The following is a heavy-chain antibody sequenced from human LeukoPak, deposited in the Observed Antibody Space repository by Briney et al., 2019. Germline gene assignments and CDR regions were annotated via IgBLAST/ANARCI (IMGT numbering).Heavy chain of an antibody. Sequence: KPPETLSLTCAVYGGSFSGYYWSWIRQPPGKGLEWIGEINHSGSTNYNPSLKSRVTISVDTSKNQFSLKLSSVTAADTAVYYCARESKLRYFGPGGMDVWGQGTTVTVSS. CDR3: ARESKLRYFGPGGMDV. V-gene: IGHV4-34*01. J-gene: IGHJ6*02. D-gene: IGHD3-9*01. CDR1: GGSFSGYY. CDR2: INHSGST.